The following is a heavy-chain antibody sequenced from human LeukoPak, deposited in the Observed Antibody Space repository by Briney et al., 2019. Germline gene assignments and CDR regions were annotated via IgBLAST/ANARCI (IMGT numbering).Heavy chain of an antibody. D-gene: IGHD4-17*01. CDR3: ARFIIDYGDFEPYFDY. CDR1: GYTFTCYD. J-gene: IGHJ4*02. V-gene: IGHV1-8*01. CDR2: MNPNSGNT. Sequence: ASVKVSCKASGYTFTCYDINWVRQATGQGLEWMGWMNPNSGNTGYAQKFQGRVTMTRNTSISTAYMELSSLRSEDTAVYYCARFIIDYGDFEPYFDYWGQGTLVTVSS.